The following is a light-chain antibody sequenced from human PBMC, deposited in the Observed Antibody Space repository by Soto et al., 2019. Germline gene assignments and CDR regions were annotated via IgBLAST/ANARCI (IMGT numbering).Light chain of an antibody. CDR1: QGISSY. CDR3: QQYYSYQWT. J-gene: IGKJ1*01. Sequence: AIRMTQSPSSFSASTGDRVTITCRACQGISSYLAWYQQKPGKAPKLLIYAASTLQSGVPSRFSGSVSGTDFTLTTSCLQSEDFATYYCQQYYSYQWTFGRGTKVEIK. V-gene: IGKV1-8*01. CDR2: AAS.